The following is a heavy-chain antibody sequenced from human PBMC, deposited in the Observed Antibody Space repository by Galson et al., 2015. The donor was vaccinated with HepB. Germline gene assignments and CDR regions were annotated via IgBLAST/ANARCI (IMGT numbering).Heavy chain of an antibody. J-gene: IGHJ4*02. CDR2: ISHSSNTI. CDR1: GFTFSVYS. CDR3: ARRYRDTTRCTGHHPFDY. Sequence: SLRLSCAASGFTFSVYSMNWVRQAPGKGLEWVSYISHSSNTIAYADSVKGRFTISRDNARNSLYLQMNSLRTEDTAVYYCARRYRDTTRCTGHHPFDYWGQGTLVTVSS. V-gene: IGHV3-48*01. D-gene: IGHD3-16*02.